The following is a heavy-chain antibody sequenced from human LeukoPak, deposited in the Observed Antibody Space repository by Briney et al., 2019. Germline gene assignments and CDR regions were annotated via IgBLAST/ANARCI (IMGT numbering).Heavy chain of an antibody. J-gene: IGHJ4*02. CDR1: GFTFSSYA. CDR2: ISYDGSNK. V-gene: IGHV3-30*04. Sequence: GGSLRLSCAASGFTFSSYAMHWFRQAPGKGLEWVAVISYDGSNKYYADSVKGRFTISRDNSKNTLYLQMNSLRAEDTAVYYCARVAKMATIMGHFDYWGQGTLVTVSS. CDR3: ARVAKMATIMGHFDY. D-gene: IGHD5-24*01.